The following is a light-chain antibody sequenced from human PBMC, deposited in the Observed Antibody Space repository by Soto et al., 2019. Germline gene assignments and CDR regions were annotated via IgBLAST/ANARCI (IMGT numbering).Light chain of an antibody. Sequence: EVVMTQSPATLSVSPGERVTLSCRASQSINAHLAWYQQKPGQAPRILIRGASTRATGIPARFSGSGFGTEVILTISSLQSEDFAVYYCQQYNTWLWTFGQGTKVEIQ. CDR2: GAS. CDR1: QSINAH. V-gene: IGKV3-15*01. CDR3: QQYNTWLWT. J-gene: IGKJ1*01.